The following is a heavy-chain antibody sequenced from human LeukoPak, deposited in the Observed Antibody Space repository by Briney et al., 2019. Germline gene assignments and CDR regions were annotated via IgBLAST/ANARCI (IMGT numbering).Heavy chain of an antibody. Sequence: SETLSLTCTVSGGSISSYYWSWIRQPAGKGLEWIGRIYTSGSTNYNPSLKSRVTMSVDTSKNQFSLKLSSVTAADTAVYYCAREQIVVVPAATHYYYYGMDVWGQGTTVTVSS. CDR3: AREQIVVVPAATHYYYYGMDV. D-gene: IGHD2-2*01. J-gene: IGHJ6*02. V-gene: IGHV4-4*07. CDR2: IYTSGST. CDR1: GGSISSYY.